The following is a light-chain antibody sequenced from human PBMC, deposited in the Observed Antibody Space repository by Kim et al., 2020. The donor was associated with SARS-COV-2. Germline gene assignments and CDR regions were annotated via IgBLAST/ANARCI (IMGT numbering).Light chain of an antibody. CDR2: DAS. J-gene: IGKJ4*01. V-gene: IGKV3-11*01. Sequence: EIVLTQSSATLSLSPGERASLSCRASQSVGTSLVWYQQKLGQAPRLLIYDASKRATDIPANFSGSGSGTDFTLTISNLESEDFAVYYYHRRSDWPLTFGGGTKVDIK. CDR1: QSVGTS. CDR3: HRRSDWPLT.